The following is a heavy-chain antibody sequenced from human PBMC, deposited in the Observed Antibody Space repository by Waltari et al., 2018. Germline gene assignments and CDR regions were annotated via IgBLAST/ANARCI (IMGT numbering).Heavy chain of an antibody. D-gene: IGHD6-13*01. J-gene: IGHJ3*02. CDR3: ARSGELGNAFDI. Sequence: EVQLVESGGGLVKPGGSLRLSCAASGFTFSSYSMNWVRQAPGKGLEWVSSISSSSYIYYADSVKGRFTISRDNAKNSLYLQMNSLRAEDTAVYYCARSGELGNAFDIWGQGTMVTVSS. CDR1: GFTFSSYS. V-gene: IGHV3-21*01. CDR2: ISSSSYI.